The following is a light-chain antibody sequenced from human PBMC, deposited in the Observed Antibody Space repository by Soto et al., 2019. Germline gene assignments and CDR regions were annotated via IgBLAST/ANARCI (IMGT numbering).Light chain of an antibody. Sequence: EIVMTQSPATLSVTPGERTTLSCRASQSVSSNLAWYQKKPGQAPRILIYDASNRATGIPARFSGSGSGTDLNLTISRLETEDFAVYYCQQRHMWPITFGQGTRVEIK. CDR1: QSVSSN. CDR3: QQRHMWPIT. V-gene: IGKV3-11*01. J-gene: IGKJ5*01. CDR2: DAS.